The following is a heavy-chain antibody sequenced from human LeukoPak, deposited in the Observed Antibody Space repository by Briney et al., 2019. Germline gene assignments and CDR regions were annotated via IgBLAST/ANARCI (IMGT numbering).Heavy chain of an antibody. CDR3: AREDCSGGSCYPDYYYYYGMDV. CDR2: ISSSGSTI. V-gene: IGHV3-48*03. Sequence: GGSLRLSCAASGFTFSSYEMNWVRQARGKGLEWVSYISSSGSTIYYADSVKGRFTISRDNAKNSLYLQMNSLRAEDTAVYYCAREDCSGGSCYPDYYYYYGMDVWGKGTTVTVSS. D-gene: IGHD2-15*01. CDR1: GFTFSSYE. J-gene: IGHJ6*04.